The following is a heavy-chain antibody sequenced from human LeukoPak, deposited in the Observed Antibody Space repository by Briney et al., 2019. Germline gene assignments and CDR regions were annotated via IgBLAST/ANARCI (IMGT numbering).Heavy chain of an antibody. J-gene: IGHJ5*02. CDR3: ASGGGGSYSWFDP. D-gene: IGHD1-26*01. CDR2: VNHSGST. Sequence: PSETLSLTCAVYGGSFSDYHWSWIRQPPGKGLEWIGEVNHSGSTNYNPSLKSRVTISVDTSKNQFSLKLSSVTAADTALYFCASGGGGSYSWFDPWGQGALVTVSS. V-gene: IGHV4-34*01. CDR1: GGSFSDYH.